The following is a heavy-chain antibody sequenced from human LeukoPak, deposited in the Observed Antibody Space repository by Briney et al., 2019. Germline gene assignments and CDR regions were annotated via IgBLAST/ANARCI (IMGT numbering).Heavy chain of an antibody. V-gene: IGHV3-7*01. CDR2: IKGDGSQK. Sequence: GESLRLSCAASGFTFNNYWMTWVRQAPGKGLEWVANIKGDGSQKHYVDSVEGRFTISRDNAENSLYLQMNSLRAEDTAVYYCARGKSSKQQVARLLDYWGQGTLVTVSS. CDR3: ARGKSSKQQVARLLDY. J-gene: IGHJ4*02. D-gene: IGHD6-13*01. CDR1: GFTFNNYW.